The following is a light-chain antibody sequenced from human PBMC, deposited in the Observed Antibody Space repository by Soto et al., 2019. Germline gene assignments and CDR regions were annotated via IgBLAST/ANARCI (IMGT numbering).Light chain of an antibody. V-gene: IGKV3D-20*01. CDR3: QQYCSTPWE. CDR1: QRVSNNF. J-gene: IGKJ1*01. CDR2: DAT. Sequence: VVLTQCPGTLSLSPGETATLSCGASQRVSNNFLGWYQPKPGLPPRLLRYDATSRANSIPARFSRRGSGTHFTRTFSRLEPEDFAAYYWQQYCSTPWEFGRGTKV.